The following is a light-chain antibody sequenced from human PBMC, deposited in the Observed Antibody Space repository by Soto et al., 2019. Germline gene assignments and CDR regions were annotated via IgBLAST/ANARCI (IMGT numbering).Light chain of an antibody. CDR1: IIGTKR. V-gene: IGLV3-21*02. J-gene: IGLJ3*02. CDR2: DDS. Sequence: SYELTQPPSGSVAPGQTAKITCGGSIIGTKRIHWYQQKPGQAPVLVIYDDSDRPSGIPERFSGSKSGNTATLTISSVEAGDEADYYCQLCDSRSDQHVFGGGTKLTVL. CDR3: QLCDSRSDQHV.